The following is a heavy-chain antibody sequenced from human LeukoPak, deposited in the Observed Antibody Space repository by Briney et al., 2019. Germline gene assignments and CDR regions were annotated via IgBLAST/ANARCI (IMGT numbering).Heavy chain of an antibody. CDR1: GYTFTIYG. J-gene: IGHJ5*02. CDR3: ARDQRGYGDSSGASKWIDP. Sequence: ASVKVSCKASGYTFTIYGINWVRQAPGQGLEWMGWISPYSGNTKYAEKIQRRVTITTDTSTSTAYMELRSLSSDDTAVYYCARDQRGYGDSSGASKWIDPWGQGTLVTVSS. V-gene: IGHV1-18*01. D-gene: IGHD4-17*01. CDR2: ISPYSGNT.